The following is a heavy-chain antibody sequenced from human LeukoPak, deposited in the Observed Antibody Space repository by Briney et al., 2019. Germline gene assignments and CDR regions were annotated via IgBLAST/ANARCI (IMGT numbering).Heavy chain of an antibody. CDR3: ARLPCSGGSCYVDY. J-gene: IGHJ4*02. V-gene: IGHV3-23*01. D-gene: IGHD2-15*01. CDR2: SRGSGGSP. Sequence: GARILSFAASGFTFSSYAMSWVRQPPGKGLERVSDSRGSGGSPYYAGSVKGRFAISRDNSKNKLYLQMNSLRAEDTAVYYCARLPCSGGSCYVDYWGQGTLVTVSS. CDR1: GFTFSSYA.